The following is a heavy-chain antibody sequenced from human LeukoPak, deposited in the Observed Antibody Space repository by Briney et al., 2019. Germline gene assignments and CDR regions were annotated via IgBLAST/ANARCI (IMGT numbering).Heavy chain of an antibody. J-gene: IGHJ4*02. CDR3: ARDLLRYSGSYPTS. Sequence: GGSLRLSCAASGFTFSDYYMSWIRQAPGKGLEWVSYISSSGSTIYYADSVKGRFTISRDNAKNSLYLQMNSLRAEDTAVYYCARDLLRYSGSYPTSWGQGTLVTVSS. D-gene: IGHD1-26*01. V-gene: IGHV3-11*01. CDR1: GFTFSDYY. CDR2: ISSSGSTI.